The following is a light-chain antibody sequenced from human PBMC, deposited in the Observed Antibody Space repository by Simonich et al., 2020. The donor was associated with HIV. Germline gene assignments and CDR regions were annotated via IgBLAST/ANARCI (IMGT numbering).Light chain of an antibody. J-gene: IGKJ4*01. Sequence: DIVMTQSPDSLAVSLGERATINCKSSTSVLYSSTNKNYLAWYQQKPGQPPKLLFYWASTRESGVPDLSSGSGSGTDFTLTISILQAEDVALYYCQQYYSTPLTFGGGTKVEI. CDR3: QQYYSTPLT. CDR1: TSVLYSSTNKNY. CDR2: WAS. V-gene: IGKV4-1*01.